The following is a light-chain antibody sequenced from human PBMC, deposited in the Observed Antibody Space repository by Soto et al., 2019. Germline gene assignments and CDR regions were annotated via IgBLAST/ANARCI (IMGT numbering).Light chain of an antibody. CDR3: QQYDSVPST. J-gene: IGKJ2*01. V-gene: IGKV1-33*01. Sequence: DIQMTQSPSSLSASVGDRVTITCQASQDINTYLNWYQQKSGKAPKLLIYDASNLETGVPSRFSGSGSGTDFTFTISSLQPEDIATYHCQQYDSVPSTFGQGTKVEFK. CDR1: QDINTY. CDR2: DAS.